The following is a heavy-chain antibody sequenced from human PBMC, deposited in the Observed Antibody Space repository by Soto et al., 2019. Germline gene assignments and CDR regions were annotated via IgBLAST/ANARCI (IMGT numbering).Heavy chain of an antibody. D-gene: IGHD3-16*01. CDR2: ISDSGGKT. CDR1: GFTFSSYA. V-gene: IGHV3-23*01. Sequence: EVQLLESGGGLVQPGGSLRLSCLSSGFTFSSYAMSWVRQAPGKGLEWVSAISDSGGKTYYADSVKGRFTISRDNSKNRQYLQMISPRPDDTALYYCAKEPPRGSYADSWGQGTLVTVSS. CDR3: AKEPPRGSYADS. J-gene: IGHJ4*02.